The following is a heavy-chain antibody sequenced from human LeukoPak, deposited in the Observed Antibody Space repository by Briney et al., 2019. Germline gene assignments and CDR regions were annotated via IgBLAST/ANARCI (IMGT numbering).Heavy chain of an antibody. Sequence: NSSETLSLTCAVYGGSFSGYYWSWIRQPPGKGLEWIGEINHSGSTNYNPSLKSRVTISVDTSKNRFSLKLSSVTAADTAVYYCARRGDGYEDNWFDPWGQGTLVTVSS. CDR2: INHSGST. J-gene: IGHJ5*02. CDR3: ARRGDGYEDNWFDP. D-gene: IGHD5-24*01. V-gene: IGHV4-34*01. CDR1: GGSFSGYY.